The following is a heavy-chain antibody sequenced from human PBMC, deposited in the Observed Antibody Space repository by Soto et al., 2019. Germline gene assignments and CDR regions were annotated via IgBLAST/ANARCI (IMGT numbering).Heavy chain of an antibody. Sequence: ASVKVSCKASGGTFSSYAISWVRQAPGQGLEWMGGIIPIFGTANYAQKFQGRVTITADESTSTAYMELRSLRSEDTAVYYCARAPLYYYDSSGYFLPDAFDIWGQGTMVTVSS. CDR3: ARAPLYYYDSSGYFLPDAFDI. D-gene: IGHD3-22*01. CDR1: GGTFSSYA. J-gene: IGHJ3*02. V-gene: IGHV1-69*13. CDR2: IIPIFGTA.